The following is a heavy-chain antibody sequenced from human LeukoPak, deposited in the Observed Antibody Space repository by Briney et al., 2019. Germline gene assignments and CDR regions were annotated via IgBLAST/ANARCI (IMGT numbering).Heavy chain of an antibody. J-gene: IGHJ4*02. V-gene: IGHV3-30*03. CDR1: GFTFSHYG. CDR3: ATIGDRRTGELYRIDY. D-gene: IGHD7-27*01. Sequence: GRSLRLSCAASGFTFSHYGMHWVRQAPGKGLEWVAVVSYDGSNKYYADSVKGRFTISRDNSKNTLYLQMNSLGAEDAAVYYCATIGDRRTGELYRIDYWGQGTLVTVSS. CDR2: VSYDGSNK.